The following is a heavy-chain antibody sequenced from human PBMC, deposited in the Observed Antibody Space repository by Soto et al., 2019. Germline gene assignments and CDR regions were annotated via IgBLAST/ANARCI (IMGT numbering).Heavy chain of an antibody. D-gene: IGHD2-15*01. CDR1: GYTFTSYD. J-gene: IGHJ6*03. Sequence: QVQLVQSGAEVKKPGASVKVSCKASGYTFTSYDINWVRQATGQGLEWMGWMNPNSGNTGYAQKFQGRVTMTRNTSISTAYMELISLRSEDTAVYYCARGNGLGYCSGGSCPYYYYMDVWGKGTTVTVSS. CDR3: ARGNGLGYCSGGSCPYYYYMDV. CDR2: MNPNSGNT. V-gene: IGHV1-8*01.